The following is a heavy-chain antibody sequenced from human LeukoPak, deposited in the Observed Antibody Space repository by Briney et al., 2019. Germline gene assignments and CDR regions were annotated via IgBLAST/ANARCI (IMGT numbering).Heavy chain of an antibody. D-gene: IGHD2-15*01. CDR3: ARDQTPFY. CDR1: GFTFSNYA. Sequence: GGSLRLSCAASGFTFSNYAMNWVRQPPGKGLEWVSSIFPSGGEIHYADPVKGRFTISRDNAKSSMWLQMNSLRDEDTAVYYCARDQTPFYWGQGSLVTVSS. CDR2: IFPSGGEI. J-gene: IGHJ1*01. V-gene: IGHV3-21*01.